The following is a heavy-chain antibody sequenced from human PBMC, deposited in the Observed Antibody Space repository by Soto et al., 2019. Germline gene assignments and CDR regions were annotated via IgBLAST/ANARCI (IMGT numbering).Heavy chain of an antibody. D-gene: IGHD2-15*01. CDR3: ARVYCSGGGCYGIAY. V-gene: IGHV1-46*01. CDR1: GYTFTRYY. Sequence: QVQLVQSGAEVKKPGASVKVSCKASGYTFTRYYMHWVRQAPGQGLEWLGIINPSGGSTTYAQKFHAKGTMARDTATGTVYMELSSLRSEDTAVYYCARVYCSGGGCYGIAYWGQRTLVTVSS. CDR2: INPSGGST. J-gene: IGHJ4*02.